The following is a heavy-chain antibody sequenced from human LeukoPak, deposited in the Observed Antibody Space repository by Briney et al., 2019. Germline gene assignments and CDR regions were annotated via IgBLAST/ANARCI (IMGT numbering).Heavy chain of an antibody. CDR3: ARGRYSAGDNWFDP. Sequence: SETLSLTCTVSGGSITSSYWSWIRQSPGKELAGIGYIHYTGSTNYNPSLKSRVTMLIDTSKNQFSLKLSSVTAADTAVYYCARGRYSAGDNWFDPWGQGTLVTVSS. CDR2: IHYTGST. CDR1: GGSITSSY. V-gene: IGHV4-59*01. D-gene: IGHD3-9*01. J-gene: IGHJ5*02.